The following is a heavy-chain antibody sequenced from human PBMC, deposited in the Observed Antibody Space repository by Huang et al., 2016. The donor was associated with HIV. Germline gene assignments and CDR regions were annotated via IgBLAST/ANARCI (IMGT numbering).Heavy chain of an antibody. CDR1: GFTFSSYG. Sequence: QVQLVESGGGVVQPGRSLRLSCVASGFTFSSYGMHWVRQAQGKGLWWVAVRSYDGRNKYYSDSVKGRFTISRDNSKNTRYLQMNSRRAEDTAVYYCAKDLEDQLLYLTYYYYYYGMDVWGQGTTVTVSS. D-gene: IGHD2-2*02. J-gene: IGHJ6*02. CDR2: RSYDGRNK. CDR3: AKDLEDQLLYLTYYYYYYGMDV. V-gene: IGHV3-30*18.